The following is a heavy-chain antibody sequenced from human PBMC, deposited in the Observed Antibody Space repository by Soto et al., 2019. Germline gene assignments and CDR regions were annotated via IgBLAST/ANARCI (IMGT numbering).Heavy chain of an antibody. Sequence: SETLSLTCTVSGGSISSYYWTWIRQPPGKGLEWIGFIFYTGSPYYNPSLKSRVAISVDTSKNQFSPNLTSVTAADTAVYFCAGEPKGGPAAGAIEIWGQGTMVTVSS. V-gene: IGHV4-30-4*01. D-gene: IGHD6-25*01. CDR1: GGSISSYY. CDR2: IFYTGSP. CDR3: AGEPKGGPAAGAIEI. J-gene: IGHJ3*02.